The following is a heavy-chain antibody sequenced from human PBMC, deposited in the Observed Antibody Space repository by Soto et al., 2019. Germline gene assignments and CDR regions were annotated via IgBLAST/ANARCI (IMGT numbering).Heavy chain of an antibody. CDR3: VRVGRLGGY. D-gene: IGHD3-16*01. J-gene: IGHJ4*02. CDR1: GFTFSSYW. V-gene: IGHV3-7*03. CDR2: IKEDGSGK. Sequence: LRLSCTASGFTFSSYWMSWVRQAPGKGLGWVANIKEDGSGKYYVDSVKGRFSISRDNARNSLYLQMSSLRVEDTAVYYCVRVGRLGGYWGQGALVTVSS.